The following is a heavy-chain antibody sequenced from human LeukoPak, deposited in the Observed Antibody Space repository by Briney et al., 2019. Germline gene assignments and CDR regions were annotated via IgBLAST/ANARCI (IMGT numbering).Heavy chain of an antibody. CDR3: ARDRYDSSGYYYETGFDYYFDY. J-gene: IGHJ4*02. V-gene: IGHV3-30-3*01. D-gene: IGHD3-22*01. Sequence: GGSLRFSCAASGFTFSSYAMHWVRQAPGKGLEWVAVISYDGSNKYYADSVKGRFTISRDNSKNTLYLQMNSLRAEDTAVYYCARDRYDSSGYYYETGFDYYFDYWGQGTLVTVSS. CDR2: ISYDGSNK. CDR1: GFTFSSYA.